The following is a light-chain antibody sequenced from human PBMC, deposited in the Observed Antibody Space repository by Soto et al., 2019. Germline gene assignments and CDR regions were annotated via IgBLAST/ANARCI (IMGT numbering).Light chain of an antibody. V-gene: IGKV3-20*01. CDR1: QNISNY. J-gene: IGKJ5*01. CDR2: GAS. Sequence: EIVLTQSPATLSLSPGERATLSCRASQNISNYLIWYQQKPGQAPRLLIYGASSRATGIPDRFSGSGSGTDFTLTISRLEPEDFALYYCQHYGAAPITFGQGTRLEIK. CDR3: QHYGAAPIT.